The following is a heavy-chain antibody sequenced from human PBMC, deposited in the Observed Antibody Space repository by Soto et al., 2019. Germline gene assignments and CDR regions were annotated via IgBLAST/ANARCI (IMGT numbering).Heavy chain of an antibody. CDR3: ASHHDS. J-gene: IGHJ4*02. CDR1: GGSISSYY. V-gene: IGHV4-59*08. Sequence: QVQLQESGPGLVKPSETLSLTCTVSGGSISSYYWSWIRQPPGKGLEWIGYLYYSGSTNYNPSLKSRATISLTTSKNQSSLKLSSVTAADTAVYYCASHHDSWGQGTPVTVSS. CDR2: LYYSGST.